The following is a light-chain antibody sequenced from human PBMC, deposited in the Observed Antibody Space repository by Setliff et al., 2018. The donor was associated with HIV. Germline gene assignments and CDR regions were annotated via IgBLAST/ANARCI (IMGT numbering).Light chain of an antibody. Sequence: QSVLTQPASVSGSPGQSITISCSGSSSDVGGYNHVSWYQQHPGKAPKVMIYDVSNRPLGVSNRFSGSKSDNTASLTISGLQAEDEADYFCSSYTHRNTYVFGTGTKVHRP. CDR1: SSDVGGYNH. V-gene: IGLV2-14*03. J-gene: IGLJ1*01. CDR3: SSYTHRNTYV. CDR2: DVS.